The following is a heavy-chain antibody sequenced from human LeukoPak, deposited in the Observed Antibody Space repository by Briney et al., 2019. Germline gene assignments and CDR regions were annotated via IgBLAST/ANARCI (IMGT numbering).Heavy chain of an antibody. J-gene: IGHJ2*01. CDR2: INHSGAT. V-gene: IGHV4-34*01. D-gene: IGHD6-19*01. Sequence: SETLSLTCAVYSGSFRSYYWSWIRQPPGKGLEWIGEINHSGATNYNPSLKSRVTMSVETSKNQFFLKLRSLTAADTAVYYCARVPRRYTSGWLDWYFDLWGRGTLVIVSS. CDR3: ARVPRRYTSGWLDWYFDL. CDR1: SGSFRSYY.